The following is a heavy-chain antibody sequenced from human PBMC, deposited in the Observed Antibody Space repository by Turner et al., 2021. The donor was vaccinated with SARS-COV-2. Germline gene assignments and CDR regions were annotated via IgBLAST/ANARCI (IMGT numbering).Heavy chain of an antibody. CDR2: IYYSGST. CDR3: ATLVARQLVKAGWYFDL. CDR1: GGSISSSSYY. D-gene: IGHD6-13*01. J-gene: IGHJ2*01. V-gene: IGHV4-39*01. Sequence: QLQLQESGPGLVKPSETLSLTCTVSGGSISSSSYYWGWIRQPPGKGLEWIGRIYYSGSTYYDPSLKSRVTISVDTSKNQFSLKLSSVTAADTAVYYCATLVARQLVKAGWYFDLWGRGTLVTVSS.